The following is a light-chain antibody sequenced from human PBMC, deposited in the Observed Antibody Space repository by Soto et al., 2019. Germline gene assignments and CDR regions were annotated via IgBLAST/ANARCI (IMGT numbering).Light chain of an antibody. J-gene: IGLJ2*01. CDR1: SSNIGSNP. CDR2: SNN. Sequence: QSVLTQPPSASGTPGQRVTISCSGSSSNIGSNPGNWYQQLPGTAPKLLIYSNNQRPSGVPDRFSGSKSGTSASLAISGLQSEDEADYYCAAWDDSLNGVVFGGGTKLTVL. V-gene: IGLV1-44*01. CDR3: AAWDDSLNGVV.